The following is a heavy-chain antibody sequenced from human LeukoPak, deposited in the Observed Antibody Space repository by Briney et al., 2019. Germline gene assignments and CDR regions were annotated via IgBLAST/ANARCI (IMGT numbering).Heavy chain of an antibody. D-gene: IGHD3-10*01. J-gene: IGHJ5*02. Sequence: PSETLSLTCAVYDGSFSGYYWSWIRQPPGKGLEWIGEINHSGSTNYNPSLKSRVTISVDTSKNQFSLKLSSVTAADTAVYYCARGFGSGSFLAWGQGTLVTVSS. CDR1: DGSFSGYY. V-gene: IGHV4-34*01. CDR3: ARGFGSGSFLA. CDR2: INHSGST.